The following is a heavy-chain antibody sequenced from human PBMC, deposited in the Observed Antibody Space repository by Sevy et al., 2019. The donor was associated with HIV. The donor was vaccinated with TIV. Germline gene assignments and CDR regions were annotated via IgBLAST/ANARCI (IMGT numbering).Heavy chain of an antibody. Sequence: ASVKVSCKASGYSFTTYVLNWLRQAPGQGLEWMGWIDTNTGNPTYAQAFTGRFVFSLDTSVSTAYLQISSLKVEDTAVYYCARAPPATSFLVPRGFQHWGQGTLVTVSS. J-gene: IGHJ1*01. CDR1: GYSFTTYV. CDR2: IDTNTGNP. D-gene: IGHD6-13*01. CDR3: ARAPPATSFLVPRGFQH. V-gene: IGHV7-4-1*02.